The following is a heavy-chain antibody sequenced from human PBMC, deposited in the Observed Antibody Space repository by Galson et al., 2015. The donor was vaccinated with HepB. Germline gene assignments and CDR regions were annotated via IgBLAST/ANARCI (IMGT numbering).Heavy chain of an antibody. CDR1: GFTFSSYG. CDR3: ARDPRGIGYCTGGVCYPRDSYFQH. CDR2: IWYDGSHK. V-gene: IGHV3-33*01. D-gene: IGHD2-8*02. J-gene: IGHJ1*01. Sequence: SLRLSCAASGFTFSSYGMHWVRQAPGKGLEWVAVIWYDGSHKYYADSVKGRFTISRDNPKNTLYLQMNSLRAEDTAVYYCARDPRGIGYCTGGVCYPRDSYFQHWGQGTLVTVSS.